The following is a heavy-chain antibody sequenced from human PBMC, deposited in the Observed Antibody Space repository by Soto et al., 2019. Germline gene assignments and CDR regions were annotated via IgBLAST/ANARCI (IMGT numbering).Heavy chain of an antibody. CDR3: AKDVLRFLEWLAFYGMDV. CDR2: ISYDGSNK. D-gene: IGHD3-3*01. CDR1: GFTFSSYG. Sequence: VQLVESGGGVVQPGRSLRLSCAASGFTFSSYGMHWVRQAPGKGLEWVAVISYDGSNKYYADSVKGRFTISRDNSKNTLYLQMNRLRAEDTAVYYCAKDVLRFLEWLAFYGMDVWGQGTTVTVSS. V-gene: IGHV3-30*18. J-gene: IGHJ6*02.